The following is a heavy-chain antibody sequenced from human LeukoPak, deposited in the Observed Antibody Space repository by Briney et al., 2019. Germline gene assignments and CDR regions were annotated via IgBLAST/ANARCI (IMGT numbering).Heavy chain of an antibody. J-gene: IGHJ4*02. CDR2: ISYDGSTT. D-gene: IGHD2-15*01. CDR3: AKGSTLVVAATNKDTAYFDY. V-gene: IGHV3-74*01. Sequence: GGSLRLSCAASGFTFSSFWMHWVRQAPGKGRVWVSRISYDGSTTSYADSVKGRFTISRDNAKNSLYLQMNSLRAEDTALYYCAKGSTLVVAATNKDTAYFDYWGQGTLVTVSS. CDR1: GFTFSSFW.